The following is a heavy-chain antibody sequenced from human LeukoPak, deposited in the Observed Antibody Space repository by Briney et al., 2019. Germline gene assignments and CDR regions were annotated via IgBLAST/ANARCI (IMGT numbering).Heavy chain of an antibody. CDR3: ARGVEPLAANTLAY. CDR1: GFTVITND. Sequence: GGSLRLSCAASGFTVITNDLTWVRQAPGKGLEWVSVLYSDGNTKYADSVQGRFTISRDNSKNTLYLEMNSLSPDDTAVYYCARGVEPLAANTLAYWGQGTLVTVSS. V-gene: IGHV3-53*05. CDR2: LYSDGNT. J-gene: IGHJ4*02. D-gene: IGHD1-14*01.